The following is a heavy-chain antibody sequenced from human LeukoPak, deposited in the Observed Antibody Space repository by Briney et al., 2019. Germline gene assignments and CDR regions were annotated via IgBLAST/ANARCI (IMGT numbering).Heavy chain of an antibody. D-gene: IGHD4-17*01. J-gene: IGHJ4*02. Sequence: GGSLRLSCAASGFTFSSYAMSWVRQAPGKGLEYASAISSNGGSTYYADSVKGRFTISRDNSKNTLYLQMSSLRAEDTAVYYCVKDLGISVTTAPGFDYWGQGTLATVSS. V-gene: IGHV3-64D*06. CDR2: ISSNGGST. CDR1: GFTFSSYA. CDR3: VKDLGISVTTAPGFDY.